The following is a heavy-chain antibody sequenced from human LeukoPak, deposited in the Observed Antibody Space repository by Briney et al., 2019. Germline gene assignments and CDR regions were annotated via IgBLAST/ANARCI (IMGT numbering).Heavy chain of an antibody. CDR1: GFTFSSYA. CDR3: ARGRRDGYNLKYFDY. D-gene: IGHD5-24*01. V-gene: IGHV4-38-2*01. CDR2: MYYSGNT. Sequence: GSLRLSCAASGFTFSSYAMSWVRQPPGKGLEWIGNMYYSGNTYYNPSLKSRVTISVDTSKNQFSLKLSSVAAADTAVYYCARGRRDGYNLKYFDYWGQGTLVTVSS. J-gene: IGHJ4*02.